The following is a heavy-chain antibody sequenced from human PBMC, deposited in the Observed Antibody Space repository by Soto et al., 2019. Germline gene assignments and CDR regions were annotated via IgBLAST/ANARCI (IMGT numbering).Heavy chain of an antibody. CDR2: ISGSGGST. Sequence: EVQLLESGGGLVQPGGSLRLSCAASGFTFSSYAMSWVRQAPGKGLEWVSAISGSGGSTYYADSVKGRFTISRDNSKNTLYLQMNSLRAEDTAVYYCAKSEGEGLRFLEWLYYFDYGGQGTLVTFSS. D-gene: IGHD3-3*01. CDR3: AKSEGEGLRFLEWLYYFDY. V-gene: IGHV3-23*01. J-gene: IGHJ4*02. CDR1: GFTFSSYA.